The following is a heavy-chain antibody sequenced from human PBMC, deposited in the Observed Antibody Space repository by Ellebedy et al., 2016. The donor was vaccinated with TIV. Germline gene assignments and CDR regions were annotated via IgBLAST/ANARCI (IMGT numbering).Heavy chain of an antibody. CDR1: GFTFSSYA. Sequence: PGGSLRLSCAASGFTFSSYAMNWVRQAPGKGLEWVSGLSGSGGRIYYADSVKGRSTISRDNSKNTMYLQMNILRGEDTAVYYCTKGPTGVGTTIFPLDSWGQGTLVTVSS. CDR2: LSGSGGRI. V-gene: IGHV3-23*01. CDR3: TKGPTGVGTTIFPLDS. D-gene: IGHD1-26*01. J-gene: IGHJ4*02.